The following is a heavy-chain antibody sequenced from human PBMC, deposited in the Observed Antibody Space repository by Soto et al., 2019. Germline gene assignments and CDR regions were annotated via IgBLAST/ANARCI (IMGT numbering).Heavy chain of an antibody. Sequence: GGSLRLSCAASGFTFSSYAMAWVRQAPGKGLEWVSSISSSSSYIYYADSVKGRFTISRDNAKNSLYLQMNSLRAEDTAVYYCAREGLAEDYYGTDVWGQGTTVTVSS. CDR2: ISSSSSYI. V-gene: IGHV3-21*01. CDR3: AREGLAEDYYGTDV. J-gene: IGHJ6*02. CDR1: GFTFSSYA.